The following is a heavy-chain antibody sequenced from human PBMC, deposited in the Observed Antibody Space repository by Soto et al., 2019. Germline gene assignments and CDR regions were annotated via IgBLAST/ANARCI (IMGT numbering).Heavy chain of an antibody. J-gene: IGHJ4*02. CDR1: GFTFSDYY. CDR2: ISSSGSTI. D-gene: IGHD6-13*01. CDR3: ARVRIAAASEPFDY. V-gene: IGHV3-11*01. Sequence: GSLRLSCAASGFTFSDYYMSWIRQAPGKGLEWVSYISSSGSTIYYADSVKGRFTISRDNAKNSLYLQMNSLRAEDTAVYYCARVRIAAASEPFDYWGQGTLVTVSS.